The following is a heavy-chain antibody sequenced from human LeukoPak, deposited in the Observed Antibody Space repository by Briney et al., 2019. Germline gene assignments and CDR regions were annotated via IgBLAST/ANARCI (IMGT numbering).Heavy chain of an antibody. CDR2: IFYSGST. V-gene: IGHV4-59*12. CDR3: ARGPPPDFDY. Sequence: SETLSLTCTVSGGSISSYYWNWIRQPPGKGLEWIGYIFYSGSTDYNPSLKSRVTMSLDTSKDQFSLKVSSVTAADTAVYYCARGPPPDFDYWGRGTLVTVSS. CDR1: GGSISSYY. J-gene: IGHJ4*02.